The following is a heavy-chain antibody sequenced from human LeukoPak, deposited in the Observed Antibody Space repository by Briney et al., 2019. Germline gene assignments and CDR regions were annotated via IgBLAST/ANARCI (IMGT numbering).Heavy chain of an antibody. Sequence: ASVKVSCKASGYTFTSYGISWVRQAPGQGLEWMGWISAYNGNTNYAQKLQGRVTMTADTSTSPAYMELRSLRSDDTAVYYCARVEDYDSSGYDFDYWGQGTLVTVSS. J-gene: IGHJ4*02. D-gene: IGHD3-22*01. CDR1: GYTFTSYG. CDR3: ARVEDYDSSGYDFDY. V-gene: IGHV1-18*01. CDR2: ISAYNGNT.